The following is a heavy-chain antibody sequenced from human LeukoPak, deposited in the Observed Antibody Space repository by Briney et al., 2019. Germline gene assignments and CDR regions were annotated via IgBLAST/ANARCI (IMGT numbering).Heavy chain of an antibody. V-gene: IGHV6-1*01. J-gene: IGHJ4*02. CDR2: TYYRSKWYN. Sequence: SQTLSLTCAISGDSVSSNSAAWNWIRQSPSRGPEWLGRTYYRSKWYNDHAVSVKSRITINPDTSKNQFSLQLNSVTPEDTAVYYCAREATAMVPYYFDYWGQGTLVTVSS. CDR3: AREATAMVPYYFDY. CDR1: GDSVSSNSAA. D-gene: IGHD5-18*01.